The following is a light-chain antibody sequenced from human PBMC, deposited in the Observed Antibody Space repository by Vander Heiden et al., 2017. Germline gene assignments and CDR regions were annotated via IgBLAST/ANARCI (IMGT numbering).Light chain of an antibody. CDR3: QHYNNYPYT. CDR2: KAS. Sequence: DIQMTQSPSTLSASVGHRVTITCRASQSISSWLAWYQQKPGKAPNLLIYKASSLQSGVPSRFSGSGSGTEFTLTISSLQPDDFATYYCQHYNNYPYTFGQGTKLEIK. J-gene: IGKJ2*01. V-gene: IGKV1-5*03. CDR1: QSISSW.